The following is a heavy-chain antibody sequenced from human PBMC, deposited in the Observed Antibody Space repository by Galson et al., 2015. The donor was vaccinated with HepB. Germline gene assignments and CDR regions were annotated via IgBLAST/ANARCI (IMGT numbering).Heavy chain of an antibody. J-gene: IGHJ6*02. CDR2: LYDGAIT. CDR3: ARVTGGTTSHLRLDV. V-gene: IGHV4-59*08. D-gene: IGHD1-26*01. Sequence: TLSLTCTVSGAYISSYYWSWVRQPPGKGLEWIGILYDGAITNYNPSLKSRVTISGGTTKNQFSLKLTSVTAADTAVYYCARVTGGTTSHLRLDVWGQGTTVTVSS. CDR1: GAYISSYY.